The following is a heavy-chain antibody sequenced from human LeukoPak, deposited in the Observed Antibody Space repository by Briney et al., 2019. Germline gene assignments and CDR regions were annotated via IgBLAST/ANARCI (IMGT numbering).Heavy chain of an antibody. CDR3: AKDSSRYSSSRFDY. CDR1: GGSFSGYY. V-gene: IGHV4-34*01. Sequence: PSETLSLTCAVYGGSFSGYYWSWIRHPPGKGLEWNGEINHSGSTNYNPSLKSRVTISVDTSKNQFSLKLSSVTAADTAVYYCAKDSSRYSSSRFDYWGQGTLVTVSS. CDR2: INHSGST. J-gene: IGHJ4*02. D-gene: IGHD6-13*01.